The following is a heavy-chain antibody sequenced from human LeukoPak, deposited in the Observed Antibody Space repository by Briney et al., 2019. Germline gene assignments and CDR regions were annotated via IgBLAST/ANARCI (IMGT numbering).Heavy chain of an antibody. V-gene: IGHV4-59*01. CDR3: ARGGTTVTTYYYYYYMDV. D-gene: IGHD4-11*01. J-gene: IGHJ6*03. CDR2: IYYSGST. CDR1: GGSISSYY. Sequence: PSETLSLTCTVSGGSISSYYWSWIRQPPGKGLECIGYIYYSGSTNYNPSLKSRVTISVDTSKNQFSLKLSSVTAADTAVYYCARGGTTVTTYYYYYYMDVWGKGTTVTVSS.